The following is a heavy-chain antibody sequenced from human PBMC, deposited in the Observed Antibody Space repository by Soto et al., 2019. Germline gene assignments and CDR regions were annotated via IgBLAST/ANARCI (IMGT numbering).Heavy chain of an antibody. Sequence: GGSLGLSCAASGFTVSSYAVSWVRQAPGKGLEWVSAISGSGGSTYYADSVKGRFTISRDNSKNTLYLQMNSLRAEDTAVYYCANYYSSGWPFDYWGQGTLVTVSS. CDR3: ANYYSSGWPFDY. CDR2: ISGSGGST. J-gene: IGHJ4*02. D-gene: IGHD6-19*01. CDR1: GFTVSSYA. V-gene: IGHV3-23*01.